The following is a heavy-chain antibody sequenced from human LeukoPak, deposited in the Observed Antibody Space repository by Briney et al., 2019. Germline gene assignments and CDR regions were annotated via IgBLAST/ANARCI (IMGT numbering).Heavy chain of an antibody. J-gene: IGHJ4*02. CDR1: GFTVNSNY. CDR3: ARNPSYSSSLY. V-gene: IGHV3-66*02. CDR2: IYSVGST. Sequence: PGGSLRLSCAASGFTVNSNYMTWVRPAPAKGLEWVSVIYSVGSTYYADSVRGRFTISRDNSKNTLYLQMNSLRAEDTAIYYCARNPSYSSSLYSGQGTLVTVSS. D-gene: IGHD6-19*01.